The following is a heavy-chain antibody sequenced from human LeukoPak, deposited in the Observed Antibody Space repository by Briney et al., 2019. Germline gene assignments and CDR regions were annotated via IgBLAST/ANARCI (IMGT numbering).Heavy chain of an antibody. Sequence: ASVKVSCKASGGTFSSYAISWVRQAPGQGLEWMGGIIPIFGTANYAQKFQGRVTITADESTGTAYMELSSLRSEDTAVYYCARGGITMVRGVPEFDAFDIWGQGTMVTVSS. J-gene: IGHJ3*02. CDR2: IIPIFGTA. CDR1: GGTFSSYA. V-gene: IGHV1-69*13. D-gene: IGHD3-10*01. CDR3: ARGGITMVRGVPEFDAFDI.